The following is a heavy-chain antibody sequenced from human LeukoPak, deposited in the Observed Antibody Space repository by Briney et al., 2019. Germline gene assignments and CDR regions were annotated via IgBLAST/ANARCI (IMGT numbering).Heavy chain of an antibody. CDR3: AKLWSSGWYYFDY. J-gene: IGHJ4*02. V-gene: IGHV3-74*03. Sequence: GSLRLSFAASGFTFNFQWMPWVRPGPGGGLGWVPRINDDGRTTTYADSVKGRITISRDNAKNTLYLQMSSLRVEDTAVYYCAKLWSSGWYYFDYWGQGTLVTVSS. CDR1: GFTFNFQW. D-gene: IGHD6-19*01. CDR2: INDDGRTT.